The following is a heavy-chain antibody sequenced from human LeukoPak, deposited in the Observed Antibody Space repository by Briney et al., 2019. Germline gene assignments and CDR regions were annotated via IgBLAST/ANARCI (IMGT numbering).Heavy chain of an antibody. D-gene: IGHD1-26*01. V-gene: IGHV1-18*01. CDR3: AKDMGLGATYYQIDY. CDR2: ISAYNGNT. Sequence: ASVEVSCKASGYTFTSYGISWVRQAPGQGLEWMGWISAYNGNTNYAQKLQGRVTMTTDTSTSTAYMELRSLRSDDTAVYYCAKDMGLGATYYQIDYWGQGTLVTVSS. J-gene: IGHJ4*02. CDR1: GYTFTSYG.